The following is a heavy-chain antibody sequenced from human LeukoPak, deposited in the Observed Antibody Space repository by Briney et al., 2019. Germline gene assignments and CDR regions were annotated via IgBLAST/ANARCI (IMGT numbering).Heavy chain of an antibody. J-gene: IGHJ6*02. D-gene: IGHD2-2*01. CDR3: ARAPSTGYYYYYGMDV. CDR2: IWHDGSSK. CDR1: GFTFSSYG. V-gene: IGHV3-33*01. Sequence: GGSLRLSCAASGFTFSSYGMHWVRQAPGKGLEWVAVIWHDGSSKYYTDSVKGRFTISRDNSKNTLYLQMNSLRVEDTAVYCCARAPSTGYYYYYGMDVWGQGTTVTVSS.